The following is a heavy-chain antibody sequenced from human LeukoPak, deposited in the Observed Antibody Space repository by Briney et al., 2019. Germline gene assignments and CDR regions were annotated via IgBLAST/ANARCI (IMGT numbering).Heavy chain of an antibody. V-gene: IGHV3-9*03. D-gene: IGHD3-10*01. J-gene: IGHJ6*03. CDR1: GFTFDDYA. CDR2: ISWNSGSI. Sequence: GGSLRLPCAASGFTFDDYAMHWVRQAPGKGLEWVSGISWNSGSIGYADSVKGRFTISRDNAKNSLYLQMNSLRAEDMALYYCAKAGYGAPGSRTYMDVWGKGTTVTVSS. CDR3: AKAGYGAPGSRTYMDV.